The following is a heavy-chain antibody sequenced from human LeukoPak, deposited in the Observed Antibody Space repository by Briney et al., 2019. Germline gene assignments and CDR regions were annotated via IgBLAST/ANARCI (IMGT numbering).Heavy chain of an antibody. V-gene: IGHV4-59*01. Sequence: SETLSLTCTVSGGSISSYYWSWIRQPPGKGLEWIGYIYYSGSTNYNPSLKSRVTISVDTSKNQFSLKLSSVTAADTAVYYCARGRAADDFWSGYSFDHWGQGTLVTVSS. CDR2: IYYSGST. J-gene: IGHJ4*02. D-gene: IGHD3-3*01. CDR1: GGSISSYY. CDR3: ARGRAADDFWSGYSFDH.